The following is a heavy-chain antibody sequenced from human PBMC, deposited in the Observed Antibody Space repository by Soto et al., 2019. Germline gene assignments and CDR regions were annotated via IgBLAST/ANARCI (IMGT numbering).Heavy chain of an antibody. D-gene: IGHD3-16*01. V-gene: IGHV5-10-1*01. CDR1: GYSFTSYW. Sequence: GESLKISCKGSGYSFTSYWISWVRQMPGKGLGWMGRIDPSDSYTNYSPSFQGHVTISADKSISTAYLQWSSLKASDTAMYYCARGSSSMGDYYGMDVWGQGTTVTVSS. CDR3: ARGSSSMGDYYGMDV. J-gene: IGHJ6*02. CDR2: IDPSDSYT.